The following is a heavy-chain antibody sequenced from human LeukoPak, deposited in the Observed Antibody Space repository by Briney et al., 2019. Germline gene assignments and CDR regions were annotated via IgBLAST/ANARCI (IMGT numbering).Heavy chain of an antibody. J-gene: IGHJ4*02. CDR2: IIPILGIA. CDR3: ARDSCTNGVCFLDY. CDR1: GGTFSSYA. V-gene: IGHV1-69*04. Sequence: ASVKVSCKASGGTFSSYAISWVRQAPGQGLEWMGRIIPILGIANYAQKFQGRVTITADKSTSTAYMELSSLRSEDTAVYYCARDSCTNGVCFLDYWGQGTLVTVSS. D-gene: IGHD2-8*01.